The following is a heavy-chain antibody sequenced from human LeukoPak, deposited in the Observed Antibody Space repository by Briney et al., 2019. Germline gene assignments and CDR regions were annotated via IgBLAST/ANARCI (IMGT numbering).Heavy chain of an antibody. Sequence: PGGSLRLSCAASGFTFSSYSMNWVRQAPGKGLEWVSGISWNSGSIGYADSVKGRFTISRDNAKNSLYLQMNSLRAEDTALYYCAKGGSGSLGHGMDVWGQGTTVTVSS. J-gene: IGHJ6*02. D-gene: IGHD3-10*01. CDR1: GFTFSSYS. CDR3: AKGGSGSLGHGMDV. CDR2: ISWNSGSI. V-gene: IGHV3-9*01.